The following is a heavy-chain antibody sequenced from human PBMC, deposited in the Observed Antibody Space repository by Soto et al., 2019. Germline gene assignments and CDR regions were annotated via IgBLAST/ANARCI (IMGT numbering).Heavy chain of an antibody. V-gene: IGHV1-69*06. CDR1: GDTFSSYA. CDR3: ARAGYCSGASCYWFDY. J-gene: IGHJ4*02. CDR2: IIPIFGTP. D-gene: IGHD2-15*01. Sequence: QVQLVQSGAEVKKPESSVKVSCKASGDTFSSYAFSWVRQAPGQGLEWMGGIIPIFGTPKYEQKFQGRVTITADKSTSTAYMELSSLSSEDTAVYYCARAGYCSGASCYWFDYWGQGTLVTVSS.